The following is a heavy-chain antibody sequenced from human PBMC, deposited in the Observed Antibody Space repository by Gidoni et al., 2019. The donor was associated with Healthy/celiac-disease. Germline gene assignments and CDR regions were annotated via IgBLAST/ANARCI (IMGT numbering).Heavy chain of an antibody. D-gene: IGHD4-17*01. Sequence: EVQLLESGGGLVQPGGSLRLSCAASGFTFSSYAMSWVRQAPGKGLEWVSAISGSGGSPYYADSVKGRFTISRDNSKNTLYLQMNSLRAEDTAVYYCAKAVYGDYNAFDIWGQGTMVTVSS. CDR2: ISGSGGSP. CDR1: GFTFSSYA. V-gene: IGHV3-23*01. J-gene: IGHJ3*02. CDR3: AKAVYGDYNAFDI.